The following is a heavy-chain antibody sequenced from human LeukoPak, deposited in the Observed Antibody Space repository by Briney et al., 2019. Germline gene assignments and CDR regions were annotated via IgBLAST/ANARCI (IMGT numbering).Heavy chain of an antibody. CDR2: ISYDGSNK. Sequence: PGGSLRLSCAASGFTVSSNYMSWVRQAPGKGLEWVAVISYDGSNKYYADSVKGRFTISRDNSKNTLYLQMNSLRAEDTAVYYCARYTDTAMVGYFDLWGRGTLVTVSS. D-gene: IGHD5-18*01. J-gene: IGHJ2*01. CDR1: GFTVSSNY. V-gene: IGHV3-30-3*01. CDR3: ARYTDTAMVGYFDL.